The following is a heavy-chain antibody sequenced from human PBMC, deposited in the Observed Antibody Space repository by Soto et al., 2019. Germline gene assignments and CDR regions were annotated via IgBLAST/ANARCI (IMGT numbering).Heavy chain of an antibody. J-gene: IGHJ4*02. CDR1: GFTFSSYA. D-gene: IGHD6-19*01. CDR3: AKKGGVQVKGWYRAGFADY. V-gene: IGHV3-23*01. CDR2: ISGSGGST. Sequence: EVQLLESGGGLVQPGGSLRLSCAASGFTFSSYAMSWVRQAPGKGLEWVSAISGSGGSTYYADSVKGRFTISRDNSKNPLYLQMNSLRAEDTAVYYCAKKGGVQVKGWYRAGFADYWGQGTLVTVSS.